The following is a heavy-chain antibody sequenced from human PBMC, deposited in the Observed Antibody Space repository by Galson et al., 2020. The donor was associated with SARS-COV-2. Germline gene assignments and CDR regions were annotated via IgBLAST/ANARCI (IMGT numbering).Heavy chain of an antibody. Sequence: KLGESLKISCAASGFTFSSYSMNWVRQAPGKGLEWVSSISSSSSYIYYADSVKGRFTISRDNAKNSLYLQMNSLRAEDTAVYYCARDHYCSSTSCYHPYYYYMDVWGRGTTVTVSS. CDR2: ISSSSSYI. J-gene: IGHJ6*03. D-gene: IGHD2-2*01. CDR1: GFTFSSYS. CDR3: ARDHYCSSTSCYHPYYYYMDV. V-gene: IGHV3-21*01.